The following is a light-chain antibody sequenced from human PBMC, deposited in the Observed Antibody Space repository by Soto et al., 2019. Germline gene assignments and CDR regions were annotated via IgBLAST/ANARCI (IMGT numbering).Light chain of an antibody. CDR1: SSDVGGYNY. Sequence: QPALTQPRSVSGSPGQSVTISCTGTSSDVGGYNYVSWYQQHPGKAPKLMIYDVSKRPSGVPDRFSGSKSGNTASLTISGLQAEDEADYYCCSYAGSYTFGGYVFGTGTKVTVL. V-gene: IGLV2-11*01. J-gene: IGLJ1*01. CDR3: CSYAGSYTFGGYV. CDR2: DVS.